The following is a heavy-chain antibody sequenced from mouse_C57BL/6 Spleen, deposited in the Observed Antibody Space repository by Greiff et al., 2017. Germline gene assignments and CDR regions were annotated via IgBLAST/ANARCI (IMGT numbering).Heavy chain of an antibody. CDR1: GFSLSTFGLG. CDR3: ASSNQDGYFDY. V-gene: IGHV8-8*01. CDR2: IWWDDDK. Sequence: QVTLKESGPGILQPSQTLSLTCSFSGFSLSTFGLGVGWIRQPSGKGLEWLAHIWWDDDKYYNPALKSRLTISKDTSKNQVFLKIANVDTADTATYYCASSNQDGYFDYWGQGTTLTVSS. D-gene: IGHD2-5*01. J-gene: IGHJ2*01.